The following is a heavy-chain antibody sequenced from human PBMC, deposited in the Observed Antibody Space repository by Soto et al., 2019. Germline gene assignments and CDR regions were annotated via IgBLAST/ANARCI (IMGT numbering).Heavy chain of an antibody. Sequence: PSHTLSLTCAISGYSVANNSAAWNWIRQSPSRGLEWLGRTYYRSKWFNNYALSVKGRITINPDTSKNQFSLQLNSVTPEDTAVYYCAREGRLAASIFHNWFDPWGQGTLVTVSS. CDR2: TYYRSKWFN. J-gene: IGHJ5*02. D-gene: IGHD3-3*02. CDR3: AREGRLAASIFHNWFDP. V-gene: IGHV6-1*01. CDR1: GYSVANNSAA.